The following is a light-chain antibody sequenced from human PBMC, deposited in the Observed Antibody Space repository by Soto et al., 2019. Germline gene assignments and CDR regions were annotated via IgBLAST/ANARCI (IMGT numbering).Light chain of an antibody. V-gene: IGKV1-5*03. CDR2: KAS. CDR1: QSISSW. J-gene: IGKJ1*01. Sequence: DIQMTQSPCTLSASVGDRVTITCRAIQSISSWLAWYQQKPGKAPKLLIYKASSLESGVPSRFSGSGSGTEFTLTISSLQPYDFATYYCQQYNSYSVTFGQGTKVEIK. CDR3: QQYNSYSVT.